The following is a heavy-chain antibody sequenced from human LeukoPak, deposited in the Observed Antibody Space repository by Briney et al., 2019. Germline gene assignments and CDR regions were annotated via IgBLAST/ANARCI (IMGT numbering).Heavy chain of an antibody. Sequence: GGSLRLSCAASGFTFSSYSVTWVRQAPGKGLEWVSYISKSSDRIYHADSVKGRFTISRDNAKNSLYLQMDSLRAEDTAVYYCARDLLNDEGSSYFFDQWGQGTLVTVSS. D-gene: IGHD2-2*01. J-gene: IGHJ4*02. CDR3: ARDLLNDEGSSYFFDQ. CDR2: ISKSSDRI. V-gene: IGHV3-48*04. CDR1: GFTFSSYS.